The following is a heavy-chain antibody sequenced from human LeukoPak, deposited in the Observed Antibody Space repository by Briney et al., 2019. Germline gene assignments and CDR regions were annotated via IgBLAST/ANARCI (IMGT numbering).Heavy chain of an antibody. D-gene: IGHD6-13*01. J-gene: IGHJ4*02. CDR1: GGSFSGYY. V-gene: IGHV4-34*01. CDR2: INHSGST. CDR3: ARRGYSSSWYPR. Sequence: SETLSLTCAVYGGSFSGYYWSWIRQPPGKGLEWIGEINHSGSTNYNPSLKSRVTISVDTSKNQFSLKLSSVTAADTAVYYCARRGYSSSWYPRWGQGTLVTVSS.